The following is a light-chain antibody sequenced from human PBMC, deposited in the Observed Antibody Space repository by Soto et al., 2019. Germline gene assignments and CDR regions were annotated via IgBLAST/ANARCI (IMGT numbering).Light chain of an antibody. CDR1: QSVSSSY. Sequence: ETVLTHSPGTLSLSPGERATLSCRASQSVSSSYLAWYQQKPGQAPRLLLYGASSRATGIPDRFSGSGSGTDFTLTISRLEPEDFAVYYCQQYGSSPPITFGQGTRLEIK. CDR2: GAS. J-gene: IGKJ5*01. V-gene: IGKV3-20*01. CDR3: QQYGSSPPIT.